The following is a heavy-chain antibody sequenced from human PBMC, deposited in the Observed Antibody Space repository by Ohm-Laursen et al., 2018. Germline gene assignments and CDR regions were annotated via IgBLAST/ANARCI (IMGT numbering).Heavy chain of an antibody. CDR3: ARDHDILTGYYIDY. J-gene: IGHJ4*02. D-gene: IGHD3-9*01. CDR1: GYTFTGYY. Sequence: GASVKVSCKASGYTFTGYYMHWVRQAPGQGLEWMGWINPNSGGTNYAQKFQGRVTMTRDTSISTAYMELSRLRSDDTAVYYCARDHDILTGYYIDYWGQGTLVTVSS. V-gene: IGHV1-2*02. CDR2: INPNSGGT.